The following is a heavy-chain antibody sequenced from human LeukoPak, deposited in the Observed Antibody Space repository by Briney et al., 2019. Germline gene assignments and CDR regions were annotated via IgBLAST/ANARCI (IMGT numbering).Heavy chain of an antibody. D-gene: IGHD1-1*01. CDR2: IIPLLGIA. J-gene: IGHJ6*02. CDR3: ARGLGDATNNGMDV. Sequence: SVKVSYKASGGTFSSFAIIWVRQAPGQGLEWMGRIIPLLGIANSAQRFQGRVTITADKSTSTAYMELSSLRSEDTAVYYCARGLGDATNNGMDVWGQGTTVTVSS. V-gene: IGHV1-69*04. CDR1: GGTFSSFA.